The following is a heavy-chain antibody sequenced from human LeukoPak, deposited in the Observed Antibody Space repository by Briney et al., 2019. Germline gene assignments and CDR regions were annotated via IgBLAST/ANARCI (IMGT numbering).Heavy chain of an antibody. D-gene: IGHD6-13*01. CDR2: INPNSGDT. CDR3: ARRPPMSAADNWLDP. J-gene: IGHJ5*02. Sequence: GASVKVSCKASGYTFTGYHMHWVRQAPGQGLEWMGRINPNSGDTNYAQKFQGRVTMTRDTSISTAYMEVTRLTSDDTAVYYCARRPPMSAADNWLDPWGQGTLVTVSS. CDR1: GYTFTGYH. V-gene: IGHV1-2*06.